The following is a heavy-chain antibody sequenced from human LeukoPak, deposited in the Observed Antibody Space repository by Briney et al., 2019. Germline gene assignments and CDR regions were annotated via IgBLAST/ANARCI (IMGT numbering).Heavy chain of an antibody. CDR3: ARGISRWLFNWFDP. J-gene: IGHJ5*02. CDR1: GYTFTSYD. D-gene: IGHD5-24*01. Sequence: ASVKVSCKASGYTFTSYDINWVRQAPGQGPEWMGWMNPNSGNTGYAQKFQGRVTMTRNTSISTAYMELSSLRSEDTAVYYCARGISRWLFNWFDPWGQGTLVTVSS. CDR2: MNPNSGNT. V-gene: IGHV1-8*01.